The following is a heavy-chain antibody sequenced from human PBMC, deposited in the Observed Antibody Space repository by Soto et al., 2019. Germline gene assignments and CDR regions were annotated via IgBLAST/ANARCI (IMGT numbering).Heavy chain of an antibody. D-gene: IGHD2-2*01. Sequence: GGSLRLSCAASGFTFSSYGMHWVRQAPGKGLEWVAVISYDGSNKYYADSVKGRFTISRDNSKNTLYLQMNSLRAEDTAVYYCAKTPLGYCSSTSCYGGGYYYYGMDVWGQGTTVTVSS. CDR3: AKTPLGYCSSTSCYGGGYYYYGMDV. CDR1: GFTFSSYG. J-gene: IGHJ6*02. V-gene: IGHV3-30*18. CDR2: ISYDGSNK.